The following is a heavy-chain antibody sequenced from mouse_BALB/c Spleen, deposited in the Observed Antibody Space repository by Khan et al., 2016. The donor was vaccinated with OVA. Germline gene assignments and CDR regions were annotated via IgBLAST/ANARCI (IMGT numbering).Heavy chain of an antibody. V-gene: IGHV1-4*01. J-gene: IGHJ3*01. CDR1: GYTFTSYT. Sequence: VELVESGAELARPGASVRMSCKASGYTFTSYTIHWIKKRPGQGLEWIGYINPSNGYTNYNQKFKDKATLTTDKSSTTAYLQLSSLTSDDSAVYSRVRDGAYHRNDGWFALWGQRNLVTVSA. CDR2: INPSNGYT. CDR3: VRDGAYHRNDGWFAL. D-gene: IGHD2-14*01.